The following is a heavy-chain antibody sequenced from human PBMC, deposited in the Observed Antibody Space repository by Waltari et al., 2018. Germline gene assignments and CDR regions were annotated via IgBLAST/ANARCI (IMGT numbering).Heavy chain of an antibody. Sequence: QVQLQQWGAGLLKPSETLSLTCAVYGGSFSGYSWSWIRQHPVKGLEWIGEINHSGSTNHNPSLKSRVTISVDTSKNQFSLKLSSVTAADTAVYYCATRGDYDYVWGSYRSEWFDPWGQGTLVTVSS. D-gene: IGHD3-16*02. CDR3: ATRGDYDYVWGSYRSEWFDP. CDR2: INHSGST. V-gene: IGHV4-34*01. J-gene: IGHJ5*02. CDR1: GGSFSGYS.